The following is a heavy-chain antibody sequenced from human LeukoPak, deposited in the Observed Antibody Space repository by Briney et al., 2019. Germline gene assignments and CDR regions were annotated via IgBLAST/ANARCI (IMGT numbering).Heavy chain of an antibody. D-gene: IGHD5-18*01. CDR2: ITASGTAM. V-gene: IGHV3-48*02. CDR3: ARDRGYSYGYFDY. Sequence: GSLRLSCAASGFTFSSYSMNWVRQAPGKGLEWVSHITASGTAMFYADSVKGRFTISRDNAKNSLYLQMNSLRDEDTAVYYCARDRGYSYGYFDYWGQGTLVTVSS. J-gene: IGHJ4*02. CDR1: GFTFSSYS.